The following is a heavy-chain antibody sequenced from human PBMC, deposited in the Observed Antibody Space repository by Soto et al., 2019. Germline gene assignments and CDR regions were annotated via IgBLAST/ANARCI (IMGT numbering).Heavy chain of an antibody. Sequence: SGPTLVNPTQTLTLTCTFSGFSLSTSGMCVSWIRQPPGKALEWLARIDWDDDKYYSTSLKTRLTISKDTSKNQVVLTMTNMDPVDTATYYCARILWAAAGTGYYHYYMDVWGKGTTVTVSS. CDR3: ARILWAAAGTGYYHYYMDV. J-gene: IGHJ6*03. D-gene: IGHD6-13*01. CDR1: GFSLSTSGMC. V-gene: IGHV2-70*11. CDR2: IDWDDDK.